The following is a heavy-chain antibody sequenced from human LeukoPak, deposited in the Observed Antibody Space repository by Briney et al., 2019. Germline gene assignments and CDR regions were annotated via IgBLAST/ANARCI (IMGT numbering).Heavy chain of an antibody. CDR1: GFTFSSYA. V-gene: IGHV3-23*01. CDR3: ANQYYYDSSGYYWALDY. CDR2: ISGSGGST. J-gene: IGHJ4*02. Sequence: GGSLRLSCAASGFTFSSYAMSWVRQPPGKGLEWVSAISGSGGSTYYADSVKGRFTISRDNSKNTLYLQMNSLRAEDTAVYYCANQYYYDSSGYYWALDYWGQGTLVTVSS. D-gene: IGHD3-22*01.